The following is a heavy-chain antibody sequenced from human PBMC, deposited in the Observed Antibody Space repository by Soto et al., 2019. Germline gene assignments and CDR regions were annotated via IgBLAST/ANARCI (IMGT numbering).Heavy chain of an antibody. CDR2: ISGYNGHT. Sequence: QVQLVQSGAEVRKPGASVKVSCKASGYTFTTYGISWVRQAPGQGLEWMGWISGYNGHTKYAQKFQGRVTMTTDTYTSTVYMDLRSLRSDETAVYYCAREGEMPYYYYGLDVWGQGTTVTVSS. D-gene: IGHD3-16*01. V-gene: IGHV1-18*01. CDR1: GYTFTTYG. CDR3: AREGEMPYYYYGLDV. J-gene: IGHJ6*02.